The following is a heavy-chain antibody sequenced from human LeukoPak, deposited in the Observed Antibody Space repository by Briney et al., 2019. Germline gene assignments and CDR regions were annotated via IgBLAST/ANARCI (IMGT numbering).Heavy chain of an antibody. J-gene: IGHJ4*02. Sequence: GGSLRLSCAASGFTFSSYAMHWVRQAPGKGLEWVAVISYDGSNKYYADSVKGRFTISRDNAKNSLYLQMNSLRAEDTAVYYCAGATSPITFGGVRLIDYWGQGTLVTVSS. CDR2: ISYDGSNK. CDR3: AGATSPITFGGVRLIDY. D-gene: IGHD3-16*01. V-gene: IGHV3-30-3*01. CDR1: GFTFSSYA.